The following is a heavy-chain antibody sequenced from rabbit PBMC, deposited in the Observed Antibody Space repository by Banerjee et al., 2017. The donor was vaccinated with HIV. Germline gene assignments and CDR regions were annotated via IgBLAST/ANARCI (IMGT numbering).Heavy chain of an antibody. Sequence: QEQLVESGGGLVTLGGSLKLSCKASGIDFSSYGISWVRQAPGKGLEWIAYIYPDYGSTDYASWVNGRFTISLDNAQNTVFLQMTSLTAADTATYFCARRVAGVFDLWGQGTLVTVS. D-gene: IGHD4-1*01. V-gene: IGHV1S47*01. CDR1: GIDFSSYG. J-gene: IGHJ6*01. CDR3: ARRVAGVFDL. CDR2: IYPDYGST.